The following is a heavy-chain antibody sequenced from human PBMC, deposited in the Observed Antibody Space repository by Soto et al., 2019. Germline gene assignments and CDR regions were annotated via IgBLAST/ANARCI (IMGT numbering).Heavy chain of an antibody. D-gene: IGHD6-13*01. CDR2: IYWDDDR. CDR3: AQGIVAAGIEYFQY. J-gene: IGHJ1*01. CDR1: GFSLSTTGVD. Sequence: QITLKESGPTLVKPTQTLTLTCTFSGFSLSTTGVDVGWIRQPPGKALEWLALIYWDDDRRYSPSPSLKNRLTITKGTSNNQVVLTMTNMDPVDTATYYCAQGIVAAGIEYFQYWGQGTLVTVSS. V-gene: IGHV2-5*02.